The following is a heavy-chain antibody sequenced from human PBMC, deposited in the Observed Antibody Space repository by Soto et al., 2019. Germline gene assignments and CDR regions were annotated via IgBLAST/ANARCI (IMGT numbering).Heavy chain of an antibody. Sequence: SETLSLTCTVSGDSITSSSYYWGWIRQPPGKGLECIGNIYYDGSTNYNPSLKSRVTISVDTSKNQFSLKLSSVTAADTAVYYCARRYSSSLDFWGQGTLVTVSS. CDR3: ARRYSSSLDF. CDR1: GDSITSSSYY. CDR2: IYYDGST. D-gene: IGHD6-13*01. V-gene: IGHV4-39*07. J-gene: IGHJ4*02.